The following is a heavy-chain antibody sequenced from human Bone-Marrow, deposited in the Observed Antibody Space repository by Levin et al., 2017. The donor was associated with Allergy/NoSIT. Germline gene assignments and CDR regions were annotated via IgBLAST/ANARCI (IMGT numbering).Heavy chain of an antibody. D-gene: IGHD1-14*01. J-gene: IGHJ4*02. CDR3: ASYHAPSSTYFDY. Sequence: GGSLRLSCAASGFSFNNYGFHWVRQAPGKGLEWVALIWHDGYNEYYADSVKGRFSISRDTSENTVYLQMNSLRPEDTAVYYCASYHAPSSTYFDYWGQGTLVTVSS. V-gene: IGHV3-33*01. CDR1: GFSFNNYG. CDR2: IWHDGYNE.